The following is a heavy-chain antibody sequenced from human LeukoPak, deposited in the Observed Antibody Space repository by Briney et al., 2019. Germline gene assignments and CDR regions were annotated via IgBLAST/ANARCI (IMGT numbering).Heavy chain of an antibody. CDR3: SSRGGSTSSLDS. V-gene: IGHV1-69*05. Sequence: ASVKVSCKASRGTFSNLAFSWVRHAPGQGLEWMGGIIPAFGTPSYPQRFHGRVTISTDESTSSVYMELSSLRSEDTAVYYCSSRGGSTSSLDSWGQGILV. CDR1: RGTFSNLA. D-gene: IGHD6-6*01. J-gene: IGHJ4*02. CDR2: IIPAFGTP.